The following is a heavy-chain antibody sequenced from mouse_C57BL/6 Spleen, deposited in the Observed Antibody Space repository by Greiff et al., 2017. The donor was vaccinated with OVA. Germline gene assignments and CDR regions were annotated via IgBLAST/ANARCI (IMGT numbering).Heavy chain of an antibody. J-gene: IGHJ1*03. V-gene: IGHV1-54*01. D-gene: IGHD1-1*01. CDR1: GYAFTNYL. CDR3: ARSNYYGSSYGYFDV. CDR2: INPGSGGT. Sequence: VQLQESGAELVRPGTSVKVSCKASGYAFTNYLIEWVKQRPGKGLEWIGVINPGSGGTNYNEKFKGKATLTAEKSSSTAYMQLSSLTSEDSAVYFCARSNYYGSSYGYFDVWGTGTTVTVSS.